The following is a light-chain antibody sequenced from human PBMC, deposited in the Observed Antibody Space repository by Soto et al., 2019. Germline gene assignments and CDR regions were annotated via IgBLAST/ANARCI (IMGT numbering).Light chain of an antibody. Sequence: EIVLTQSPGTLSLSPGERATLSCRASQSVSSSFLAWYQQKPGQAPRLLIYGASSRATGIPDRFRGSGSGTEFTLTISSLQSEDFAVYYCQQYNDWPRTFGQGTKVDIK. J-gene: IGKJ1*01. CDR2: GAS. CDR1: QSVSSSF. V-gene: IGKV3-20*01. CDR3: QQYNDWPRT.